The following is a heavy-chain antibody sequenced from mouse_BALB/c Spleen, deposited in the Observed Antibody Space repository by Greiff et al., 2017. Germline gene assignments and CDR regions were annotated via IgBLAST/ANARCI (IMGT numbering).Heavy chain of an antibody. D-gene: IGHD1-1*01. CDR2: IFPGTGTT. V-gene: IGHV1S132*01. Sequence: VQLQQSGAELVKPGASVKLSCKTSGYTFTSYWIQWVKQRPGQGLGWIGEIFPGTGTTYYNEKFKGKATLTIDTSSSTAYMQLSSLTSDDSAVYFCARYYGSSNWYFDVWGAGTTVTVSS. CDR3: ARYYGSSNWYFDV. J-gene: IGHJ1*01. CDR1: GYTFTSYW.